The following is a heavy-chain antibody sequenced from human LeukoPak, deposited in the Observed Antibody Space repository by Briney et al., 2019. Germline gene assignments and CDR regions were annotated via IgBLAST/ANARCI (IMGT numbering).Heavy chain of an antibody. D-gene: IGHD6-19*01. V-gene: IGHV3-23*01. Sequence: PGGSLRLSCAASGFTFSTYAMSWVRQAPGKGLEWVPTISDSGANTYYADSVRSRFTISRDNSKNTLYLQKNSLRADDTAIYYCAKSMTLQWRGFFDLWGRGTHVTVSS. J-gene: IGHJ2*01. CDR2: ISDSGANT. CDR3: AKSMTLQWRGFFDL. CDR1: GFTFSTYA.